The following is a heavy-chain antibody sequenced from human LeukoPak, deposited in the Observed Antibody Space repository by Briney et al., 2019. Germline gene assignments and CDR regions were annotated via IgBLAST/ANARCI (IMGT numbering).Heavy chain of an antibody. D-gene: IGHD3-10*01. V-gene: IGHV1-24*01. CDR3: ARHTGSGSYYNRFINWFDP. J-gene: IGHJ5*02. Sequence: ASVKVSCKVSGYTLTELSMHWVRQAPGKGLEWMGGSDPEDGETIYAQKFQGRVTMTEDTSTDTAYMELSSLRSDDTAVYYCARHTGSGSYYNRFINWFDPWGQGTLVTVST. CDR2: SDPEDGET. CDR1: GYTLTELS.